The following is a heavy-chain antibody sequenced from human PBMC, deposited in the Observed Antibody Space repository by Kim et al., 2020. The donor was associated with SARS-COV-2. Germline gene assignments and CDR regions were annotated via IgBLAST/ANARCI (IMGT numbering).Heavy chain of an antibody. CDR2: INYSGST. D-gene: IGHD6-19*01. CDR3: ARTNIAVAGNWFDP. CDR1: GGSISSYY. J-gene: IGHJ5*02. V-gene: IGHV4-59*13. Sequence: SETLSLTCTVSGGSISSYYWSWIRQPPGKGLEWIGDINYSGSTNYNPSLKSRVTISVDTSKNQFSLKLRSVTAADTAVYYCARTNIAVAGNWFDPWGQGTLVTVSS.